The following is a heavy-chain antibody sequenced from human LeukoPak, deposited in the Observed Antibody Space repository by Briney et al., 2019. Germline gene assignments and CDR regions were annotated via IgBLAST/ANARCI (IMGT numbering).Heavy chain of an antibody. V-gene: IGHV3-33*01. J-gene: IGHJ4*02. CDR1: GFTFSGYG. D-gene: IGHD5-18*01. Sequence: PGRSLRLSCAASGFTFSGYGMHWVRQAPGKGLEWVAVIWYDGSEKYYADSVKGRFIISRDNSKNTVYLQMNSLRVEDTAVYYCARDGGYSYGSFDYWGQGTLVTVSS. CDR3: ARDGGYSYGSFDY. CDR2: IWYDGSEK.